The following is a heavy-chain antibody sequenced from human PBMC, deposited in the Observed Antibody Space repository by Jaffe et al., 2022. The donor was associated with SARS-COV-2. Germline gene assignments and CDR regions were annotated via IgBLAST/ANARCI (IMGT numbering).Heavy chain of an antibody. V-gene: IGHV4-59*01. J-gene: IGHJ3*02. CDR3: ARGGLGYCSGGSCYLDDAFDI. CDR2: IYYSGST. Sequence: QVQLQESGPGLVKPSETLSLTCTVSGGSISSYYWSWIRQPPGKGLEWIGYIYYSGSTNYNPSLKSRVTISVDTSKNQFSLKLSSVTAADTAVYYCARGGLGYCSGGSCYLDDAFDIWGQGTMVTVSS. D-gene: IGHD2-15*01. CDR1: GGSISSYY.